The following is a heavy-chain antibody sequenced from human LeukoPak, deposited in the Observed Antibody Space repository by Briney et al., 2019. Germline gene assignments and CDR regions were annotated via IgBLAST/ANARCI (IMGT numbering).Heavy chain of an antibody. CDR2: INHSGST. D-gene: IGHD2-15*01. J-gene: IGHJ3*02. Sequence: PSETLSLTCAVYGGSFSGYYWSWIRQPAGKGLEWSGEINHSGSTNYNPSLKSRVTISVDTSKNQFSLKLSSVTAADTAVYYCARYIVVVAATASDAIDIWGQGTMVTVSS. CDR1: GGSFSGYY. V-gene: IGHV4-34*01. CDR3: ARYIVVVAATASDAIDI.